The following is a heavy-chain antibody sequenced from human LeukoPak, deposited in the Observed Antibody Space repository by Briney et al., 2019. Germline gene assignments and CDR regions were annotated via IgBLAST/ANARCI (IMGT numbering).Heavy chain of an antibody. CDR3: AREFGGGMDV. J-gene: IGHJ6*02. Sequence: SETLSHTCTVSGGSISSYYWSWIRQPPGKGLEWIGYIYYSGSTNYNPSLKSRVTISVDTSKNQFSLKLSSVTAADTAVYYCAREFGGGMDVWGQGTTVTVSS. CDR2: IYYSGST. V-gene: IGHV4-59*01. CDR1: GGSISSYY. D-gene: IGHD3-10*01.